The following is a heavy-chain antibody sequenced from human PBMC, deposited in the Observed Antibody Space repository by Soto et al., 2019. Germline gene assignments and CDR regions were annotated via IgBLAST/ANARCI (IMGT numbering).Heavy chain of an antibody. CDR3: ASGLTVYCRDGSCYGDGAFHI. CDR1: GFTFSSYD. Sequence: EVQLVESGGGLVQPGGSLRLSCAASGFTFSSYDMHWVRQATGKGLEWVSAIGTAGDTYYPGSVKGRFTISRENAKNSLYLQMNSLGAGDTAVYDGASGLTVYCRDGSCYGDGAFHIWGQRTMVTVSS. V-gene: IGHV3-13*01. D-gene: IGHD2-15*01. CDR2: IGTAGDT. J-gene: IGHJ3*02.